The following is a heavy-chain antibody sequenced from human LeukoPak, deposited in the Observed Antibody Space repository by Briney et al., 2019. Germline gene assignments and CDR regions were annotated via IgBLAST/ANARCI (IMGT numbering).Heavy chain of an antibody. D-gene: IGHD3-22*01. Sequence: GGSLRLSCAASGFTFSDAWMNWVRQAPGKGLEWVAFIRYDRRNQYYADSVKGRFTISRDNSKNTLYLQMNSLRAEDTAVYYCAKDYSDSSGYFRVPHVFDFWGQGTLVTVSS. V-gene: IGHV3-30*02. CDR1: GFTFSDAW. CDR2: IRYDRRNQ. CDR3: AKDYSDSSGYFRVPHVFDF. J-gene: IGHJ4*02.